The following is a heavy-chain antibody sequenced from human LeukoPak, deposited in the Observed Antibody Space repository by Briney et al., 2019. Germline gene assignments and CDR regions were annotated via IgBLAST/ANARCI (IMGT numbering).Heavy chain of an antibody. D-gene: IGHD2/OR15-2a*01. CDR3: AKDGVIVGTGIYWYMDV. CDR2: IRYDGKKT. J-gene: IGHJ6*03. V-gene: IGHV3-30*02. Sequence: GGSLRLSCVGSTFTFSDHGMHWVGQAPGKGLEWVAFIRYDGKKTYYADSAKGRFTISRDNSKNTLYLEVNSLRAEDTAVFYCAKDGVIVGTGIYWYMDVWGRGTRVTVSS. CDR1: TFTFSDHG.